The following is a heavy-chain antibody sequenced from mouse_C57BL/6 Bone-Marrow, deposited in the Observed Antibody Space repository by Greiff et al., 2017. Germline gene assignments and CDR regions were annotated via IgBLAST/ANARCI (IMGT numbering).Heavy chain of an antibody. Sequence: VQLVESGPGLVQPSQSLSITCTVSGFSLTSYGVHWVRQSPGKGLEWLGVIWRGGSTDYNAAFMSRLSITKDNSKSQVFFKMNSLQADDTAIYYCAKIYGNYEAWFAYWGQGTLVTVSA. J-gene: IGHJ3*01. V-gene: IGHV2-5*01. CDR2: IWRGGST. D-gene: IGHD2-1*01. CDR1: GFSLTSYG. CDR3: AKIYGNYEAWFAY.